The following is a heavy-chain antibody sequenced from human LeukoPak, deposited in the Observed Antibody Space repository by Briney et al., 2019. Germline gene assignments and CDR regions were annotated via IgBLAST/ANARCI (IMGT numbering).Heavy chain of an antibody. J-gene: IGHJ3*02. D-gene: IGHD3-3*01. Sequence: GGSLRLSCAGSGSTFSNYWMTWVRQAPGKGLEWVASIKQDGSEKYYVDSVKGRFTISRDNAGNSLYLQMNSLRAEDTAVYYCASPEWLPDSIDIWGQGTMVTVSS. V-gene: IGHV3-7*01. CDR2: IKQDGSEK. CDR3: ASPEWLPDSIDI. CDR1: GSTFSNYW.